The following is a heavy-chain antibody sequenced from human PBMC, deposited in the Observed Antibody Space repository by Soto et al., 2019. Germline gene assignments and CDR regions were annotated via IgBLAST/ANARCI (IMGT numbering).Heavy chain of an antibody. J-gene: IGHJ4*02. V-gene: IGHV1-46*03. D-gene: IGHD2-21*01. CDR3: ARVSSHMGLGDY. Sequence: QVQLVQSGAEVKKPGASVKVSCKASGYTFTSYYMHWVRQAPGQGLEWMGIINPSGGSTSYAQKFQGSVAMTRDTSTSTVYMELSSLRSEDTAVYYCARVSSHMGLGDYWGQGTLVTVSS. CDR2: INPSGGST. CDR1: GYTFTSYY.